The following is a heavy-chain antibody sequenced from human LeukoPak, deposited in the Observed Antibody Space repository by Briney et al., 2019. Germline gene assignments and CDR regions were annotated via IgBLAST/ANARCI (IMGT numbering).Heavy chain of an antibody. V-gene: IGHV3-21*05. CDR3: ARTHHDAFDI. CDR1: GFTFSSYS. J-gene: IGHJ3*02. Sequence: GGSLRLSCAASGFTFSSYSVNWIRQAPGKGLQWVSYISGGSNYINYADSVKGRFTISRDNAKNSLYLQMNSLRAEDTAVYYCARTHHDAFDIWGQGTMVTVSS. CDR2: ISGGSNYI.